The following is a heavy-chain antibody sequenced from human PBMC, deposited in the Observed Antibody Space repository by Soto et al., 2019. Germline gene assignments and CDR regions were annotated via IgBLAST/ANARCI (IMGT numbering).Heavy chain of an antibody. CDR3: AKGGVLSIAAPVSYYYGMDV. D-gene: IGHD6-6*01. J-gene: IGHJ6*02. Sequence: SQTLALTCAISGDSVSRNSARWNRIRQSPSRGFEWLGRTYYRSKWYNDYAVSVKSRITIKPDTSKNEFSLQLNSVTPEDTAVYYCAKGGVLSIAAPVSYYYGMDVWGQGTTVTVSS. CDR2: TYYRSKWYN. CDR1: GDSVSRNSAR. V-gene: IGHV6-1*01.